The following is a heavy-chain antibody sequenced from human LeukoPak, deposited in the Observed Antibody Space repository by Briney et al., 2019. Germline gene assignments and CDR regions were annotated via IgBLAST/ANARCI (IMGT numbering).Heavy chain of an antibody. CDR2: ISYDGSNK. CDR1: GFTFSSYS. Sequence: TGGSLRLSCAASGFTFSSYSMNWVRQAPGKGLEWVAVISYDGSNKYYADSVKGRFTISRDNSKNTLYLQMNSLRAEDTAVYYCAKTGHYYDSSGLADNWFDPWGQGTLVTVSS. J-gene: IGHJ5*02. D-gene: IGHD3-22*01. CDR3: AKTGHYYDSSGLADNWFDP. V-gene: IGHV3-30*18.